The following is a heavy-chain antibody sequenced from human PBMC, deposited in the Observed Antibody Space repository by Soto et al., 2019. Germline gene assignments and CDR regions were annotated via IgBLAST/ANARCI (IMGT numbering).Heavy chain of an antibody. CDR3: ARPFASSGWYEH. Sequence: PGESLKISCKGSGYSFTSYWIARVRQMPGKGLECMGIIYPGDSDTRYSPSFEGQVTISADKSINTAHPQWSSLKPPDSAMYCGARPFASSGWYEHWGQGTLVTV. V-gene: IGHV5-51*01. J-gene: IGHJ5*02. D-gene: IGHD6-19*01. CDR1: GYSFTSYW. CDR2: IYPGDSDT.